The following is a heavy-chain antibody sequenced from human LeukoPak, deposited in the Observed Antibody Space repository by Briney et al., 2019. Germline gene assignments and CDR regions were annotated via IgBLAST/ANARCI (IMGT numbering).Heavy chain of an antibody. Sequence: SETLSLTCTVSGGSISSYYWSWIRQPPGKGLEWIGYIYYSGSTNYNPSLKSRVTISVDKSKNQFSLKLSSVTAADTAVYYCARAPERAGMDVWGQGTTVTVSS. CDR3: ARAPERAGMDV. CDR2: IYYSGST. CDR1: GGSISSYY. V-gene: IGHV4-59*12. J-gene: IGHJ6*02.